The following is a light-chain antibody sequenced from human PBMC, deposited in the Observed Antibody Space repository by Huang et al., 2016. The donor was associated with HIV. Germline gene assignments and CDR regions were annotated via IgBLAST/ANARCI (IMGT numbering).Light chain of an antibody. CDR3: QQYGTSTST. V-gene: IGKV3-20*01. CDR2: GAS. Sequence: EIVLTQSPGTLSLSPGERATLSCRASQSVSSSHLAWYQQKAGQSPRLLIYGASSRASGTPNRFSGSGSGTDFTLTISRLDSEDFAVYYCQQYGTSTSTFGQGTRVEVK. CDR1: QSVSSSH. J-gene: IGKJ1*01.